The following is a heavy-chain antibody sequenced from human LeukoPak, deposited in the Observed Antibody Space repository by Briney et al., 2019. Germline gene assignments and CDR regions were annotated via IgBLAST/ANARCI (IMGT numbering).Heavy chain of an antibody. CDR1: EFTFSDYA. Sequence: GGSLRLSCAASEFTFSDYAMSWVRQAPGKGLEGVSAISGSGDSIYYVDSVKGRFTISRDNSKNTLYLQMSSLRPEDTAVYYCAKGIRRYPEPSSWSCFDYWGQGTLVTVSS. D-gene: IGHD6-13*01. V-gene: IGHV3-23*01. CDR2: ISGSGDSI. J-gene: IGHJ4*02. CDR3: AKGIRRYPEPSSWSCFDY.